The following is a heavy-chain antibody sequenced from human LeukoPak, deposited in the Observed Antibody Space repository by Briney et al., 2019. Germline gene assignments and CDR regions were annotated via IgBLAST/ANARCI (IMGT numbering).Heavy chain of an antibody. D-gene: IGHD3-10*01. J-gene: IGHJ4*02. CDR1: GYTFTNYG. V-gene: IGHV1-18*01. CDR2: ISAYNGNT. CDR3: ARDGRFGELSDY. Sequence: ASVKVSCKASGYTFTNYGISWVRKAPGQGLEWMGWISAYNGNTNYAQKLQDRVTMTTDTSTSTAYMELRSLRSDDTAVYYCARDGRFGELSDYWGQGTLVTVSS.